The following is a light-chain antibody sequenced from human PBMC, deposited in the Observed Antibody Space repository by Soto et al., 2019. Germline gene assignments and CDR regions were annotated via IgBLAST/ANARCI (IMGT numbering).Light chain of an antibody. J-gene: IGLJ2*01. V-gene: IGLV2-14*03. Sequence: QSALTQPASVSGSPGQSITISCTGTSTDVGGYDHVSWYQHHPGKAPKLIIYDVNNRPSGVSDRFSGSKSGSTASLTISGLQAEDESYYHCSSYAGSSVPVVFGGGTKVTVL. CDR2: DVN. CDR1: STDVGGYDH. CDR3: SSYAGSSVPVV.